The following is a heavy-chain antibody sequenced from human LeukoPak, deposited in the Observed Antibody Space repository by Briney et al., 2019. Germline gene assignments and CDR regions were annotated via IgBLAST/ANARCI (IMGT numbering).Heavy chain of an antibody. CDR1: GFTFSSYA. J-gene: IGHJ2*01. D-gene: IGHD3-22*01. Sequence: GGSLRLSCAASGFTFSSYAMSWVRQAPGKGLEWVSAISGSGGSTYYADSVKGRFTISRDNSKNTLYLQMNSLRAEDTAVYYCAKYSSGYYLNWYFDLWGRGTLVTVSS. CDR3: AKYSSGYYLNWYFDL. CDR2: ISGSGGST. V-gene: IGHV3-23*01.